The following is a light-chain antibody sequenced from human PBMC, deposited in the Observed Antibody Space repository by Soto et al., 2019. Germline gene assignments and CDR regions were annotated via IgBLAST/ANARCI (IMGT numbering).Light chain of an antibody. CDR3: QKYHTTALT. CDR1: ERVFYSFTNRNY. Sequence: DIVMTQSPDSLAVSLGERATINCKSIERVFYSFTNRNYLAWYQLKPGQPPKLLISWSSTRESGVPDRFSGRGSGTAFTLTICILRTDDGAVYCLQKYHTTALTFGQGTKVEL. J-gene: IGKJ1*01. V-gene: IGKV4-1*01. CDR2: WSS.